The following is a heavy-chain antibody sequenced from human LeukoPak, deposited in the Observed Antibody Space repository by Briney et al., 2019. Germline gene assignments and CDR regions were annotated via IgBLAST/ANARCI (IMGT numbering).Heavy chain of an antibody. CDR2: INHSGST. Sequence: SETLSLTCAVYGGSFSGYYWSWIRQPPGKGLEWIGEINHSGSTNYNPSLKSRVTISVDASKNQFSLKLSSVTAADTAVYYCATGHYDYVWGSYRFFDYWGQGTLVTVSS. CDR3: ATGHYDYVWGSYRFFDY. D-gene: IGHD3-16*02. J-gene: IGHJ4*02. CDR1: GGSFSGYY. V-gene: IGHV4-34*01.